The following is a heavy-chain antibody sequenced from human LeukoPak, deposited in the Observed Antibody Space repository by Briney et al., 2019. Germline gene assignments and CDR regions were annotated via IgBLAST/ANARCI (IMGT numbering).Heavy chain of an antibody. V-gene: IGHV3-30*02. Sequence: GGSLRLSCAASGFTFSSYDMHWVRQAPGKGLEWVAFIRYDGSNKYNVDSVKGRFTISRDNSKNTLYLQMNGLRAEDTAVYYCAKSTSGWFTFDYWGQGTLVTVSS. CDR1: GFTFSSYD. CDR2: IRYDGSNK. CDR3: AKSTSGWFTFDY. J-gene: IGHJ4*02. D-gene: IGHD2-2*01.